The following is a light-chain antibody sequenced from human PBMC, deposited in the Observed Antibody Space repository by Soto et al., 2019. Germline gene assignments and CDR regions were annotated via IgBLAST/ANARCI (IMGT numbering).Light chain of an antibody. CDR3: QQSYSTPWM. J-gene: IGKJ5*01. Sequence: DIKMTQSPSSLSASVGDRVTITCRASQSISSYLNWYQQKPGKAPKLLIYAASSLQSGVPSRFSGSGSGTDFTLTISSLQPEDFATYYCQQSYSTPWMFGQGTRLEI. CDR1: QSISSY. V-gene: IGKV1-39*01. CDR2: AAS.